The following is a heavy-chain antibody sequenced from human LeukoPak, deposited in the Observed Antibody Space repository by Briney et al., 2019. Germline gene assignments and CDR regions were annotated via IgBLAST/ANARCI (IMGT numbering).Heavy chain of an antibody. J-gene: IGHJ3*02. D-gene: IGHD2-2*02. V-gene: IGHV4-4*07. Sequence: SETLSLTCTVSGGSISSYYWSWIRQPAGKGLEWIGRIYTSGSTNYNPSLKSRVTMSVDTSKNQFSLKLSSVTAADTAVYYCARVFTWYQLLYDAFDIWGQGTMVTVSS. CDR1: GGSISSYY. CDR2: IYTSGST. CDR3: ARVFTWYQLLYDAFDI.